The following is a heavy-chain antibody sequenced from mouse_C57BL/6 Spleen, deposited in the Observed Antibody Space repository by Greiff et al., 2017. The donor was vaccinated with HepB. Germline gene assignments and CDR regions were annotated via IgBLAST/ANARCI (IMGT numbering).Heavy chain of an antibody. CDR3: TRDYYYGSSYWFAY. V-gene: IGHV1-15*01. Sequence: VKLMESGAELVRPGASVTLSCKASGYTFTDYEMHWVKQTPVHGLEWIGAIDPETGGTAYNQKFKGKAILTADKSSSTAYMELRSLTSEDSAVYYCTRDYYYGSSYWFAYWGQGTLVTVSA. CDR2: IDPETGGT. D-gene: IGHD1-1*01. CDR1: GYTFTDYE. J-gene: IGHJ3*01.